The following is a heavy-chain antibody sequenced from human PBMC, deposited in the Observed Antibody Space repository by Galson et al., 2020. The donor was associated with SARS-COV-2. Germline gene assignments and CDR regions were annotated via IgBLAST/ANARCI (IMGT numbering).Heavy chain of an antibody. CDR1: GGSFSGYY. Sequence: SETLSLTCAVYGGSFSGYYWSWIRQPPGKGLEWIGEINHSGSTNYNPSLKSRVTISVDTSKNQFSLKLSSVTAADTAVYYCARMGGYSYGDHPNFDYWGQGTLVTVSS. J-gene: IGHJ4*02. V-gene: IGHV4-34*01. CDR3: ARMGGYSYGDHPNFDY. CDR2: INHSGST. D-gene: IGHD5-18*01.